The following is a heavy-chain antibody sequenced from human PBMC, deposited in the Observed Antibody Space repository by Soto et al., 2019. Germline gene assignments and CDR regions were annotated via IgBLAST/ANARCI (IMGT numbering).Heavy chain of an antibody. Sequence: QGQLVQSGAEVKKPGASVKLSCKASGFTFSNYGLNWVRQAPGQGLEWMGWVSANNGHTNYAQNLQGRVSMTTDTSTSTAYMELRGLTFDDTAVYYCARDIESVTAKHFFYYYAKDVWGQGTTVTVSS. J-gene: IGHJ6*02. CDR3: ARDIESVTAKHFFYYYAKDV. V-gene: IGHV1-18*01. CDR2: VSANNGHT. CDR1: GFTFSNYG. D-gene: IGHD2-8*01.